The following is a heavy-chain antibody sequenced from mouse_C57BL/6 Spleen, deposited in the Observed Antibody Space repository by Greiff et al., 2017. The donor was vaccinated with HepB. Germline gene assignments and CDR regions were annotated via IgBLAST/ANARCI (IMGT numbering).Heavy chain of an antibody. J-gene: IGHJ4*01. D-gene: IGHD2-4*01. CDR1: GYTFTSYW. CDR3: ARSIYYDYDGGDYYAMDY. CDR2: IDPSDSET. V-gene: IGHV1-52*01. Sequence: QVQLQQPGAELVRPGSSVKLSCKASGYTFTSYWMHWVKQRPIQGLEWIGNIDPSDSETHYNQKFKDKATLTVDKSSSTAYMQLSSLTSEDSAVYYCARSIYYDYDGGDYYAMDYWGQGTSVTVSS.